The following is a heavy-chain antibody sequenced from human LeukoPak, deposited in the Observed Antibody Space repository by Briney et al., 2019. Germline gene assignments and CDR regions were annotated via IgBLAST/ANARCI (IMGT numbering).Heavy chain of an antibody. J-gene: IGHJ5*02. CDR3: AKAVAWRRFDP. D-gene: IGHD6-19*01. Sequence: SETLSLTCTVSGVSISSSSYYWGWIRQTPGKGLEWIGSLYYSGSTFYNPSLQSRVTLSVDTSKNHFSLRMNSVTAADTAVYYCAKAVAWRRFDPWGQGTLVTVSS. CDR2: LYYSGST. CDR1: GVSISSSSYY. V-gene: IGHV4-39*07.